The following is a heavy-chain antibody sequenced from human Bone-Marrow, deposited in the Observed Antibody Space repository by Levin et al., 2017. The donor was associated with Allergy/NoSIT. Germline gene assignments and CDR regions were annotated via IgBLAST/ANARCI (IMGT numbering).Heavy chain of an antibody. CDR1: GFTFSSYA. CDR2: LSGSGGST. D-gene: IGHD3-3*01. Sequence: GGSLRLSCAASGFTFSSYAMSWFRQAPGKGLEWVSALSGSGGSTYYADSVKGRFTISRDNSKNTLYLQMNSLRAEDTAVYYCAKYDFWSGFDYWGQGTLVTVSS. V-gene: IGHV3-23*01. CDR3: AKYDFWSGFDY. J-gene: IGHJ4*02.